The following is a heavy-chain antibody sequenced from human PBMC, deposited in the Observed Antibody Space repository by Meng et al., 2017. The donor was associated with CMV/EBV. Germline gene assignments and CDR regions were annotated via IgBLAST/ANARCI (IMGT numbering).Heavy chain of an antibody. Sequence: SFMCYYWTWIRQVPGQGLEWIGVINYRGSTDYNPSLKSRVSISIDTSKNQFSLRLSSATAADTAVYYCARGRDTAFGVVITGYYFDYWGQGTLVTVSS. J-gene: IGHJ4*02. D-gene: IGHD3-3*01. CDR3: ARGRDTAFGVVITGYYFDY. CDR1: SFMCYY. CDR2: INYRGST. V-gene: IGHV4-34*01.